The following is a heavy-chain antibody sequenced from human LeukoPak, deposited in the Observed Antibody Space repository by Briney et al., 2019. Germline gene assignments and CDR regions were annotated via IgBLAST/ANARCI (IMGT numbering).Heavy chain of an antibody. D-gene: IGHD1-26*01. V-gene: IGHV3-11*01. Sequence: GGSLRLSCAASGFTFSDYYMSWIRQAPGKVLEWVSYISSSGSTIYYADSVKGRFTISRDNAKNSRYLQMNSLRAEDTAVYYCARGPYGPLGVGATAPIDYWGQGTLVTVSS. J-gene: IGHJ4*02. CDR2: ISSSGSTI. CDR3: ARGPYGPLGVGATAPIDY. CDR1: GFTFSDYY.